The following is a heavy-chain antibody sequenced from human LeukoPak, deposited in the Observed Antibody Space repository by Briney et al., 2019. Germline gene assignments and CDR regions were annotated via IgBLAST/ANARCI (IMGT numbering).Heavy chain of an antibody. CDR2: ISSSSSYI. J-gene: IGHJ4*02. V-gene: IGHV3-21*01. CDR1: GFTFSSYS. CDR3: ARGGIAVAGVSFDY. D-gene: IGHD6-19*01. Sequence: GGSLRLSCAASGFTFSSYSMNWVSQAPGKGMEWVSSISSSSSYIYYADSVKGRFTISRDNAKNSLYLQMNSLRAEDTAVYYCARGGIAVAGVSFDYWGQGTLVTVSS.